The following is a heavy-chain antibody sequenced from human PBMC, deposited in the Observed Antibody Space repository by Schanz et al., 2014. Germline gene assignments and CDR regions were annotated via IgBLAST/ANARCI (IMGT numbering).Heavy chain of an antibody. Sequence: QVQLQESGPGLVKPSETLSLTCTVSGGSISASYWGWIRQPPGKGLEWIGYIFFRGSTYYNPSLKSRVTISIDTSKNQFSLRLPSVTAADTAVYYCYGMDVWGQGTTVTVSS. J-gene: IGHJ6*02. V-gene: IGHV4-59*12. CDR1: GGSISASY. CDR2: IFFRGST. CDR3: YGMDV.